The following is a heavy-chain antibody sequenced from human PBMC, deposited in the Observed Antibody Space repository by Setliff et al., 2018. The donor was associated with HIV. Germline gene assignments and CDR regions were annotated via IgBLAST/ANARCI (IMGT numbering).Heavy chain of an antibody. J-gene: IGHJ4*01. D-gene: IGHD1-26*01. CDR2: FYTNGNT. V-gene: IGHV4-4*07. CDR3: ANDRYTGSYYPDF. CDR1: GGSISDYH. Sequence: PSETLSLTCSVSGGSISDYHWSWIRQPAGKGLEWLGRFYTNGNTNYNPSLRSRVTVSVDTSKNPFTLKMTYMTAADQSIYYCANDRYTGSYYPDFWGRGIQVTVSS.